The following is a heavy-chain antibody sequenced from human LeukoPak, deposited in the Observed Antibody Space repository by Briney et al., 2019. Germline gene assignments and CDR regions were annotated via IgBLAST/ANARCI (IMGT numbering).Heavy chain of an antibody. J-gene: IGHJ3*01. D-gene: IGHD5-24*01. CDR2: INSDGKNT. CDR3: AMKAVPRPRLHDAFDF. Sequence: PGGSLRLSCAASEFTFINHWMYWVRQAPGKGLVWISRINSDGKNTHYADSVKGRFTISRDNSKNTLYLQMNSLRADDTAVYYCAMKAVPRPRLHDAFDFWGQGTVVSVSS. CDR1: EFTFINHW. V-gene: IGHV3-74*01.